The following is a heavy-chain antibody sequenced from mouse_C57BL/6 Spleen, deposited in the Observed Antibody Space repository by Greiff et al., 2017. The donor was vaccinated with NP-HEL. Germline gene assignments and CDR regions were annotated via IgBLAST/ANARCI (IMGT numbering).Heavy chain of an antibody. Sequence: EVQLQQSGPELVKPGASVKISCKASGYTFTDYYMNWVKQSHGKSLEWIGDINPNNGGTSYNQKFKGKATLTVDKSSSTAYMELRSLTSEDSAVYYGARANWDVSYWGQGTTLTVSS. V-gene: IGHV1-26*01. J-gene: IGHJ2*01. D-gene: IGHD4-1*01. CDR2: INPNNGGT. CDR3: ARANWDVSY. CDR1: GYTFTDYY.